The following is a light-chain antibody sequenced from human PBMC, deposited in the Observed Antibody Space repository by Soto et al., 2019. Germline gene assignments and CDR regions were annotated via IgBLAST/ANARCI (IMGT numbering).Light chain of an antibody. CDR2: DAS. Sequence: EIVLTQSPVTLSLSPGERATLSCRASQSVRTYLAWYQVKPGQAPRLLIYDASSRASGVPARFSGSGSGTDFTLTISSLEPEDFALYYCQKRNSWPPITFGQGTRLENK. V-gene: IGKV3-11*01. CDR3: QKRNSWPPIT. J-gene: IGKJ5*01. CDR1: QSVRTY.